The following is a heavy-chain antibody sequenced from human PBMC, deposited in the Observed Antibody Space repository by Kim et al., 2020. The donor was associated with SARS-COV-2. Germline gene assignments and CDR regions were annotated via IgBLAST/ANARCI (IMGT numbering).Heavy chain of an antibody. CDR2: INAGNGNT. CDR1: GFTFSDYA. CDR3: ARERVGGSFDY. V-gene: IGHV1-3*01. Sequence: ASVKVSCKASGFTFSDYAMYWVRQAPGQRLEWMGWINAGNGNTRYSQKLQGRVTITWDTSASTAYMDLTSLRFEDTAVYYCARERVGGSFDYWGQGTLVT. J-gene: IGHJ4*02.